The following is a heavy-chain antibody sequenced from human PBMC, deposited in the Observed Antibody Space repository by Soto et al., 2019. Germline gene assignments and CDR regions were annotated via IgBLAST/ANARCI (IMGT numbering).Heavy chain of an antibody. V-gene: IGHV3-15*01. J-gene: IGHJ4*02. CDR1: GFTFSNAW. D-gene: IGHD3-16*01. CDR2: IKGKPDGGTA. Sequence: PGGSLRLSCAASGFTFSNAWMNWVRQAPGKGLEWVARIKGKPDGGTADYAAPVKGRFTISRDDSKNTVSLQMNNLKTEDTAVYYCATGGYFLDYWGQGTLVTVSS. CDR3: ATGGYFLDY.